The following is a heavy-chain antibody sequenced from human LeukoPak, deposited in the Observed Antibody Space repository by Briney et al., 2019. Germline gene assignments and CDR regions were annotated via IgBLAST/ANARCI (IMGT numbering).Heavy chain of an antibody. CDR3: VKQLGASSPGFDY. D-gene: IGHD1-26*01. Sequence: GSLRLSCAASGFTLSSYGMHWVRQAPGKGLEWVAFIRYDGSIQNYADSVKGRFTMSRDNYKKTLYLQMNSLRAEDTAVYYCVKQLGASSPGFDYWGQGTLITVSS. CDR1: GFTLSSYG. J-gene: IGHJ4*02. CDR2: IRYDGSIQ. V-gene: IGHV3-30*02.